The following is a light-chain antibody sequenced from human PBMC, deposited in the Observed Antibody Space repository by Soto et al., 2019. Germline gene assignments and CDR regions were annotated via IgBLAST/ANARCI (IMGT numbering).Light chain of an antibody. CDR1: QGIRNE. V-gene: IGKV1-6*01. CDR3: LQDSNYPRT. Sequence: AIQMTQSPSSLSASVGDRVTITCRASQGIRNELGWYQQRPGNAPKLRIYASSTLESGVPSRFSASGSGTDFTLTITSLRPEDFATYYCLQDSNYPRTFGQGTKVDIK. J-gene: IGKJ1*01. CDR2: ASS.